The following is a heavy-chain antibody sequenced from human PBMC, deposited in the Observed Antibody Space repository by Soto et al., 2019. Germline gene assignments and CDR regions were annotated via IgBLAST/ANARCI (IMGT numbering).Heavy chain of an antibody. D-gene: IGHD3-16*02. CDR3: ARVIDRNWFVP. J-gene: IGHJ5*02. CDR1: GGTFSSYT. CDR2: IIPILGIA. Sequence: QVQLVQSGAEVKKPGSSVKVSCKASGGTFSSYTISWVRQAPGQGLEWMGRIIPILGIANYAQKFQGRVTITADKSTSTAYMELSSLRSEDTAVYYSARVIDRNWFVPWGQGTLVTVSS. V-gene: IGHV1-69*02.